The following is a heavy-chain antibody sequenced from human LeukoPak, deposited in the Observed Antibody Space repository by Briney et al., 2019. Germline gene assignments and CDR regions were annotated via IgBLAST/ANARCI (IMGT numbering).Heavy chain of an antibody. CDR2: IYTSGST. J-gene: IGHJ6*03. Sequence: PSETLSLTCTVSGGSISSYYWSWIRQPAGKGLEWIGRIYTSGSTNYNPSLKSRVTMSVDTSKNQFSLKLSSVTAADTAVYYSARDLATRVQQLVYYYYYYYMDVWGKGTTVTVSS. CDR3: ARDLATRVQQLVYYYYYYYMDV. V-gene: IGHV4-4*07. CDR1: GGSISSYY. D-gene: IGHD6-13*01.